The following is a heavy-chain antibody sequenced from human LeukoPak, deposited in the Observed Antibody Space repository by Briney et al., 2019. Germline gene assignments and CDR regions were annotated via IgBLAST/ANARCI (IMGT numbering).Heavy chain of an antibody. V-gene: IGHV4-39*01. D-gene: IGHD6-19*01. Sequence: SETLSLTCTVSGGSISSSSYYWGWIRQPPGKGLEWIGSIYYSGSTYYNPSLKSRVTISVDTSKNQFSLRLGSVTAADTAVYYCARQRSGYSSGWYYFDYWGQGTLVTVSS. CDR1: GGSISSSSYY. CDR3: ARQRSGYSSGWYYFDY. J-gene: IGHJ4*02. CDR2: IYYSGST.